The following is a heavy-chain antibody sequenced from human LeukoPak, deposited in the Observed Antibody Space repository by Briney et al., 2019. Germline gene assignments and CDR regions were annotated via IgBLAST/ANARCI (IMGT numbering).Heavy chain of an antibody. CDR3: ARVASRAIDY. J-gene: IGHJ4*02. Sequence: GGSLRLSCAASGFTVSNNYMTWVRQAPGKGLEWVSIIYTGVTAYYADSVRGRFTISRDNSKNTLYLQMSSLRAEDTALYYCARVASRAIDYWGQGALVTVSS. V-gene: IGHV3-66*01. CDR2: IYTGVTA. CDR1: GFTVSNNY.